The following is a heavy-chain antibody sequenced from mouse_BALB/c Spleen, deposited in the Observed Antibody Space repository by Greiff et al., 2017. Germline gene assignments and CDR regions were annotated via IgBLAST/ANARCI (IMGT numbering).Heavy chain of an antibody. CDR3: ARDVNYDYDWFAY. Sequence: VMLQESGPGLVAPSQSLSITCTVSGFSLTSYGVYWVRQPPGKGLEWLGVIWAGGSTNYNSALMSRLSISKDNSKSQVFLKMNSLQTDDTAMYYCARDVNYDYDWFAYWGQGTLVTVSA. D-gene: IGHD2-4*01. J-gene: IGHJ3*01. V-gene: IGHV2-9*02. CDR2: IWAGGST. CDR1: GFSLTSYG.